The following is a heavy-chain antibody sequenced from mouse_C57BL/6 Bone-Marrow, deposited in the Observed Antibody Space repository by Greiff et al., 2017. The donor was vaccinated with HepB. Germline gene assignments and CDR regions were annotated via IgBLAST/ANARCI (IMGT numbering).Heavy chain of an antibody. CDR2: IHPNSGST. CDR1: GYTFTSYW. D-gene: IGHD1-1*01. J-gene: IGHJ4*01. CDR3: ARSVEGQYYYAMDY. V-gene: IGHV1-64*01. Sequence: QVQLQQPGAELVKPGASVKLSCKASGYTFTSYWMHWVKQRPGQGLEWIGMIHPNSGSTNYNEKFKSKATLTVDKSSSTAYMQLSSLTSEDSAVYYCARSVEGQYYYAMDYWGQGTSVTVSS.